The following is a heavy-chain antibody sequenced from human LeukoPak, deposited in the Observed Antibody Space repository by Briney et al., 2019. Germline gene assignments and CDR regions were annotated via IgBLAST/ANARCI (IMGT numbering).Heavy chain of an antibody. Sequence: TGGSLRLSCAASGFTFSSYAIYWVRQAPGKGLEWVSAISGSGGSTYYADSVKGRFTISRDNSKNTLYLQMNSLRAEDTAVYYCAKAYYGSGSYYKIDYWGQGTLVTVSS. J-gene: IGHJ4*02. D-gene: IGHD3-10*01. CDR3: AKAYYGSGSYYKIDY. CDR1: GFTFSSYA. CDR2: ISGSGGST. V-gene: IGHV3-23*01.